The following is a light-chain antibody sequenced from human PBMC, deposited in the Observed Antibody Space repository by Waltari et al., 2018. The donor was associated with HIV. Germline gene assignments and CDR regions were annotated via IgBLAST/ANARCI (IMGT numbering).Light chain of an antibody. V-gene: IGKV3-20*01. CDR3: QQYIGSPRT. CDR2: GAS. CDR1: QTISSTY. Sequence: EIALTQSPGTLSLSPGERATLSCRASQTISSTYLAWYQQKPGQAPRLLIYGASSRATGIPDRFIGSGSGTDFTLTISSLEPEDCAVYYCQQYIGSPRTFGQGTKVELK. J-gene: IGKJ1*01.